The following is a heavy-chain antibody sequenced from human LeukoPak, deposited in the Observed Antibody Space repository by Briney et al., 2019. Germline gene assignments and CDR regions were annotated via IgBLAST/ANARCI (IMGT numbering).Heavy chain of an antibody. Sequence: GGSLRLSCAASGFTLSSYGMHWVRQAPGKGLEWVAFIRYDGTNTYYADSVKGRCTISRDNSKSTLYLQMNGLRVEDTAVYYCAKDGGRSCSGGSCYGAFDIWGQGTMVTVSS. CDR2: IRYDGTNT. J-gene: IGHJ3*02. V-gene: IGHV3-30*02. CDR1: GFTLSSYG. CDR3: AKDGGRSCSGGSCYGAFDI. D-gene: IGHD2-15*01.